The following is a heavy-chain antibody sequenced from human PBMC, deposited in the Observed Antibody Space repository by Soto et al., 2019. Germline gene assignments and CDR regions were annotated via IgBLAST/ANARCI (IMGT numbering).Heavy chain of an antibody. CDR1: GGSITSSGYY. V-gene: IGHV4-31*03. J-gene: IGHJ4*02. Sequence: QVQLQESGPGLVKPSQTPSLTCTVSGGSITSSGYYWSWIRQHPGEGLEWIGFTSNSGSTSYNPSLKSRVTISVDTSSNQFSLNLKSVTAADTAVYYFARGGGSTKVDYWGQGTLVTVSP. D-gene: IGHD2-2*01. CDR2: TSNSGST. CDR3: ARGGGSTKVDY.